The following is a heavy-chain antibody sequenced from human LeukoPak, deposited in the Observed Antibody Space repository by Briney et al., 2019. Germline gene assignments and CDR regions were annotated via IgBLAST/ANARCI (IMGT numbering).Heavy chain of an antibody. J-gene: IGHJ6*02. V-gene: IGHV1-8*01. CDR2: MNPNSGNT. CDR1: GYTFTSYD. D-gene: IGHD3-10*01. CDR3: ARGGDGTYYYGMDV. Sequence: ASVKVSCKASGYTFTSYDVNWVRQATGQGLEWMGWMNPNSGNTGYAQKFQGRVTMTRNTSISTAYMELSSLRSEDTAVYYCARGGDGTYYYGMDVWGQGTTVTVSS.